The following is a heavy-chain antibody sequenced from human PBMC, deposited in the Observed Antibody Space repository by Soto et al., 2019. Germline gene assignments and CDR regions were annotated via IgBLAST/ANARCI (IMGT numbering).Heavy chain of an antibody. J-gene: IGHJ6*03. CDR1: GFTFSSYA. V-gene: IGHV3-64*01. CDR3: ASGIAARWSSFYYYMDV. D-gene: IGHD6-6*01. Sequence: GGSLRLSCAASGFTFSSYAMSWVRQAPGKGLEYVSAISGNGGSTYYANSVKGRFTISRDNSKNTLYLQMGSLRAEDMAVYYCASGIAARWSSFYYYMDVWGKGTTVTVSS. CDR2: ISGNGGST.